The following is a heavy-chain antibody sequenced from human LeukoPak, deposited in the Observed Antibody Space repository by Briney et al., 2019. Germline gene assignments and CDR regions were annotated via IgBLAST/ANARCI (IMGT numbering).Heavy chain of an antibody. CDR1: GGTFISYA. V-gene: IGHV1-69*01. D-gene: IGHD2-2*02. CDR3: ARVGHIVVVPTAIRFGDYYHRMDV. CDR2: IIPIFGTA. J-gene: IGHJ6*02. Sequence: SVKVSCKASGGTFISYAISWVRQAPGQGLEWMGGIIPIFGTANYAQKFQGRVTITADEFTSTAYMELSSLRSEQTAVYSCARVGHIVVVPTAIRFGDYYHRMDVWGQGATVTVSS.